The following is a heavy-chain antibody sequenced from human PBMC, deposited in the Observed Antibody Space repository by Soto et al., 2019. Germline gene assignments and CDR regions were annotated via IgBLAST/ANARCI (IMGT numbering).Heavy chain of an antibody. CDR1: VGSISSSSYY. J-gene: IGHJ6*02. D-gene: IGHD6-19*01. Sequence: SETLSVAGTVSVGSISSSSYYWGWIHQPPGKGLEWIGSIYYSGSTYYNPSLKSRVTISVDTSKNQFSLKLSSVTAADTAVYYCARLVAVAGTYYYYGMDVWGQGTTVTVSS. V-gene: IGHV4-39*01. CDR3: ARLVAVAGTYYYYGMDV. CDR2: IYYSGST.